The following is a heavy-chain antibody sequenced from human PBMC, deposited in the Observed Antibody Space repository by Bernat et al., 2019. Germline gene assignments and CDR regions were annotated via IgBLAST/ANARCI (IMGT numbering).Heavy chain of an antibody. CDR2: ISSSSSYI. J-gene: IGHJ6*02. Sequence: EVQLVESGGGLVKPGGSLRLSCAASGFTFSSYSMNWVRQAPGKGLEWVSSISSSSSYIYYADSVKGRFTISRDNAKNSLYLQMNSLRAEDTAVYYCARDGYYGSGSDYGMDVWGQGTTVTVSS. CDR3: ARDGYYGSGSDYGMDV. CDR1: GFTFSSYS. V-gene: IGHV3-21*01. D-gene: IGHD3-10*01.